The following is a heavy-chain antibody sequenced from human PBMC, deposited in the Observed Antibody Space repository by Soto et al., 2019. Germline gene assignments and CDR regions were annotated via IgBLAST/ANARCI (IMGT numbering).Heavy chain of an antibody. CDR3: ARTQMATLYFDY. J-gene: IGHJ4*02. CDR1: GGSISSYY. Sequence: SETLSLTCTVSGGSISSYYWSWIRQPPGKGLEWIGYIYYSGTIKYNPSLKSRVTISVDTSKNQFSLKLGSVTAADTAVYYCARTQMATLYFDYWGQGTLVTVSS. D-gene: IGHD5-12*01. CDR2: IYYSGTI. V-gene: IGHV4-59*01.